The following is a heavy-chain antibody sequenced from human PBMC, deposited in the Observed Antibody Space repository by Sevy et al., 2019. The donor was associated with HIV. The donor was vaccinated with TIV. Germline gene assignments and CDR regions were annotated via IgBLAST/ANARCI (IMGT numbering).Heavy chain of an antibody. Sequence: GGSLRLSCAASGFTVSSNYMSWVRQAPGKGLEWVSVIYSGGSTYYADSVKGRFTISRDNSKNTLYLQMNNLRVEDTALYYCAKDGLHSGDFEYFQDWGQGTLVTVSS. CDR1: GFTVSSNY. CDR2: IYSGGST. J-gene: IGHJ1*01. V-gene: IGHV3-53*01. CDR3: AKDGLHSGDFEYFQD. D-gene: IGHD2-21*02.